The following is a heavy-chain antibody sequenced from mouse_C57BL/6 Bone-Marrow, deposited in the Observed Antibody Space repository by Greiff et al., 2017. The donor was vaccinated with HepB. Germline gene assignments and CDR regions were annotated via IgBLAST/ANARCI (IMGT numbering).Heavy chain of an antibody. CDR2: ISSGGDYI. CDR3: TRVITTFSRFDY. V-gene: IGHV5-9-1*02. D-gene: IGHD1-1*01. CDR1: GFTFSSYA. Sequence: EVQRVESGEGLVKPGGSLKLSCAASGFTFSSYAMSWVRQTPEKRLEWVAYISSGGDYIYYADTVKGRFTISRDNARNTLYLQMSSLKSEDTAMYYCTRVITTFSRFDYWGQGTTLTVSS. J-gene: IGHJ2*01.